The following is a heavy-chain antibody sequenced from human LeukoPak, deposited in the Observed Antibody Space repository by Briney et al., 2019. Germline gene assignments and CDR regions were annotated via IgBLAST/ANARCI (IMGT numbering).Heavy chain of an antibody. CDR3: ARVVDHDYYDYYLDY. D-gene: IGHD4-17*01. V-gene: IGHV3-53*01. Sequence: GGSLRLSCAASGFTVSTNDMSWVRQAPGKWLECVSIIYSSGSTYNADSVKGRFTISRDTSKNTLFLQMNSLTAEDTAFYYCARVVDHDYYDYYLDYWGQGTLVTVSS. CDR2: IYSSGST. CDR1: GFTVSTND. J-gene: IGHJ4*02.